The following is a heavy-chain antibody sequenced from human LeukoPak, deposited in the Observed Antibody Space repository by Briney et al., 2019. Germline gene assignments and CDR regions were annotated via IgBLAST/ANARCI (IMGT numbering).Heavy chain of an antibody. CDR2: ISGSGGST. D-gene: IGHD1-26*01. J-gene: IGHJ4*02. Sequence: GGSLRLSCAASGFTFSSYAMSWVRQAPGKGLEWVSAISGSGGSTYYADSVKGRFTTSRDNSKNTLYLQMNSLRAEDTAVYYCAKFRYGRELTHFDYWGQGTLVTVSS. CDR1: GFTFSSYA. CDR3: AKFRYGRELTHFDY. V-gene: IGHV3-23*01.